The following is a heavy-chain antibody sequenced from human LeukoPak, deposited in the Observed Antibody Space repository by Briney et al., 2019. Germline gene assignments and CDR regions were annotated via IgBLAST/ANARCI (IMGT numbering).Heavy chain of an antibody. V-gene: IGHV3-23*01. CDR2: ISGSGGST. J-gene: IGHJ4*02. CDR1: GFTFSSYA. CDR3: ARDWGSSRTNDY. D-gene: IGHD3-16*01. Sequence: GGSLRLSCAASGFTFSSYAMSWVRQAPGKGLEWVSAISGSGGSTYYADSVRGRFTISRDNTNNTLFLQMNSLRAEDTALYYCARDWGSSRTNDYWGQGILVTVSS.